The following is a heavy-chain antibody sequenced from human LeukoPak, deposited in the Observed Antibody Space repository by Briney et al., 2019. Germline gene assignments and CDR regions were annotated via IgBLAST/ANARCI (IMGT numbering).Heavy chain of an antibody. D-gene: IGHD2/OR15-2a*01. J-gene: IGHJ6*02. V-gene: IGHV1-69*04. Sequence: ASVKVSCKASGGTFSSYAISWVRQAPGQGLEWMGRIIPMFGIANYAQKFQGRVTITADKSTSTAYMELSSLRSEDTAVYYCARARQIVQGSYYQYYGMDVWGQGTTVTVSS. CDR1: GGTFSSYA. CDR2: IIPMFGIA. CDR3: ARARQIVQGSYYQYYGMDV.